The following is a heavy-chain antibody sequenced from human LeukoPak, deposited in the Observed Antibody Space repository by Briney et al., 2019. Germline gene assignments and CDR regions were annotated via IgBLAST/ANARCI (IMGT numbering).Heavy chain of an antibody. CDR1: GFTFSSYG. CDR3: AKDPPTVMANAFHI. J-gene: IGHJ3*02. Sequence: PGGSLRLSCAASGFTFSSYGMSWVRQAPGKGLEWVSSIGGSGGTTYYADSVKGRFTISRDNSKNTLYLQMNSQRADDTAVYSCAKDPPTVMANAFHIWGQGTMVTVS. D-gene: IGHD5-18*01. V-gene: IGHV3-23*01. CDR2: IGGSGGTT.